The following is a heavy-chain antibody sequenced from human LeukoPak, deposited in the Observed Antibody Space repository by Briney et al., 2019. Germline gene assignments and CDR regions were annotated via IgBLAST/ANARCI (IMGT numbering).Heavy chain of an antibody. D-gene: IGHD2-21*02. CDR3: ARGLVLAADDAFDI. J-gene: IGHJ3*02. CDR2: IWDTEIT. CDR1: GGSIRSYF. V-gene: IGHV4-59*01. Sequence: SETLSLTCTVSGGSIRSYFWSWLRQPPGKGLEWIGYIWDTEITDYNPSLKSRVTISLDTSKNHFSLKLRSVTAADTALYFCARGLVLAADDAFDIWGQGTLVTVSS.